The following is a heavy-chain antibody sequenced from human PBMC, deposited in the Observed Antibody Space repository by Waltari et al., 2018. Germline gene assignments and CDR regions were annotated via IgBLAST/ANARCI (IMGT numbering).Heavy chain of an antibody. CDR1: GYTFTSYD. Sequence: QVQLVQSGAEVKKPGASVKVSCKASGYTFTSYDINWVRQATGHGLEWMGWMNPNSGNTGYAQKFQGRVTITRNTSISTAYMELSSLRSEDTAVYYCAREVDYCTGGVCFTYFDYWGQGTLVTVSS. D-gene: IGHD2-8*02. CDR2: MNPNSGNT. J-gene: IGHJ4*02. CDR3: AREVDYCTGGVCFTYFDY. V-gene: IGHV1-8*03.